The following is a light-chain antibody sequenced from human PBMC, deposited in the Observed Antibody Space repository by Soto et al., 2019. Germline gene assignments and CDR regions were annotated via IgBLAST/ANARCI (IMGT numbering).Light chain of an antibody. CDR3: QQRYNWPLT. Sequence: EIVLTQSPATLSLSPGERATLSCRASQSVSSYLAWYQQKPGQAPRLLIYDASNRATGISARFSGSGSGTDFTLTISSLEPEDFAVYYCQQRYNWPLTFGPGTKVDI. V-gene: IGKV3-11*01. CDR1: QSVSSY. CDR2: DAS. J-gene: IGKJ3*01.